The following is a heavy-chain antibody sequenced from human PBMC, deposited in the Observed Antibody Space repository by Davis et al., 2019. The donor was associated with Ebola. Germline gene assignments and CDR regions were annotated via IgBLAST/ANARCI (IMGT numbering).Heavy chain of an antibody. J-gene: IGHJ4*02. CDR1: GFTFYRYE. Sequence: PGGSLRLSCAASGFTFYRYEMNWVRQAPGKGLEWVSYISGSATSTFYADSVKGRFTTSRDNARNSLDLQMNSLRVEDTAVYHCVPGTWIRGQGILVTVSS. D-gene: IGHD5-18*01. CDR3: VPGTWI. V-gene: IGHV3-48*03. CDR2: ISGSATST.